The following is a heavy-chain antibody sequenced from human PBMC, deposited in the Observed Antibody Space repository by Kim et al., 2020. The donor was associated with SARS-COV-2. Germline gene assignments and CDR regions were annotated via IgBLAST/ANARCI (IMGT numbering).Heavy chain of an antibody. Sequence: GGSLRLFCAASGITFSNAWMNWVRQAPGKGLEWVGRITRKIDAETTDYAAFVKGRFTISRDDSTNTVFLQMNSLMNEDTAVYYCSTITVIEGGIFWGQGT. CDR2: ITRKIDAETT. J-gene: IGHJ4*02. CDR1: GITFSNAW. CDR3: STITVIEGGIF. V-gene: IGHV3-15*01. D-gene: IGHD3-22*01.